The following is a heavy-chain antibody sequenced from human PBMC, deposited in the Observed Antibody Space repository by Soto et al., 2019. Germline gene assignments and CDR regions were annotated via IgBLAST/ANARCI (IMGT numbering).Heavy chain of an antibody. J-gene: IGHJ4*02. D-gene: IGHD6-19*01. Sequence: QVQLQESGPGLVKPSQTLSLTCTVSGGSISSGGYYWSWIRQHPGKGLEWIGYIYYSGSTYYNPSLKSRVTISGDTSKNQFSLKLSSVTAADTAVYYCARNGRWGSGWYRDKSPFDYWGQGTLVTVSS. CDR1: GGSISSGGYY. CDR3: ARNGRWGSGWYRDKSPFDY. CDR2: IYYSGST. V-gene: IGHV4-31*03.